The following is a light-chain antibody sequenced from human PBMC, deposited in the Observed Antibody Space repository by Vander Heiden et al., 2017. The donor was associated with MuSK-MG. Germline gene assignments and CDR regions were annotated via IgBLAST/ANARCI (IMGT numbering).Light chain of an antibody. J-gene: IGKJ3*01. CDR2: AAS. Sequence: DIQMTQSPSSLSASVGDRVTITCRASQSISTYLNWYQQKPGKAPKLLIYAASNLHSGVPSRFSGSGSGTDFTLTISRLQPEDFATYYCQQSDSTLFTFGHGTKVDIK. CDR3: QQSDSTLFT. V-gene: IGKV1-39*01. CDR1: QSISTY.